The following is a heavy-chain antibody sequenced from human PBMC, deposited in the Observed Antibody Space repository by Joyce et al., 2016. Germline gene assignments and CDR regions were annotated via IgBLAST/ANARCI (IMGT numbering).Heavy chain of an antibody. J-gene: IGHJ5*02. V-gene: IGHV1-2*02. CDR3: SGGRVPAATPINWFDP. CDR2: INPNRGGP. Sequence: QVQLVQSGAEMKKPGASVKVSCKASGYSFTAYYIHWVRQAPGQGREWIGWINPNRGGPNEAQNLQGSVTRTRHTSISTAYMPLSSLRSDYTAVYYYSGGRVPAATPINWFDPWGQGTLVSVSS. CDR1: GYSFTAYY. D-gene: IGHD2-2*01.